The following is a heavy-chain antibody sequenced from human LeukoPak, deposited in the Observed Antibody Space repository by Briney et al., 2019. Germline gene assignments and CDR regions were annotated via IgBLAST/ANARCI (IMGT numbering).Heavy chain of an antibody. J-gene: IGHJ4*02. V-gene: IGHV1-18*04. Sequence: ASVKVSCKASGYSFTDYYMHWVRQAPGQGLEWMGWISAYNGNTNYAQKLQGRVTMTTDTSTGTAYMELRSLRSDDTAVYYCARDVVGAEGDYWGQGTLVTVSS. D-gene: IGHD1-26*01. CDR1: GYSFTDYY. CDR2: ISAYNGNT. CDR3: ARDVVGAEGDY.